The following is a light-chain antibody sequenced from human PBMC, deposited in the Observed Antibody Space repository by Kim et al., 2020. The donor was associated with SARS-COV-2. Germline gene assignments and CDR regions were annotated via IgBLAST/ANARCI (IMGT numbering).Light chain of an antibody. CDR1: SGYSNYK. J-gene: IGLJ1*01. CDR2: VGTGGIVG. CDR3: GADHGSGSNFVYV. V-gene: IGLV9-49*01. Sequence: CTLDSGYSNYKVDWYHQRPGKGPRFVMRVGTGGIVGSKGDGIPDRFSFLGSGLNRYLTIKNIQEEDESDYHCGADHGSGSNFVYVFGTGTKVTVL.